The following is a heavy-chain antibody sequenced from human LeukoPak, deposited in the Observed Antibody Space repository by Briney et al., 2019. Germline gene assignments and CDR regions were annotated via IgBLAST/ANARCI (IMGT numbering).Heavy chain of an antibody. J-gene: IGHJ4*02. D-gene: IGHD2-2*01. CDR3: VRDPPGYQCTNTRCYPEVDY. V-gene: IGHV1-2*02. CDR2: INPNNGGT. Sequence: GASVKVSCKTSGYTFTGYFIHWVRQAPGQGLEWMGWINPNNGGTKSAQRFQGRVTMTRDTSLSTAYMELTSLRSDDTAVYYCVRDPPGYQCTNTRCYPEVDYWGQGTLVTVSS. CDR1: GYTFTGYF.